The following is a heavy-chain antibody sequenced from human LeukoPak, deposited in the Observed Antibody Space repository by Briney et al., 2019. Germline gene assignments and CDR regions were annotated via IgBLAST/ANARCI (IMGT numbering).Heavy chain of an antibody. CDR2: ISSDGSYK. J-gene: IGHJ4*02. CDR3: ARGLVYYYDSTAYFLDY. D-gene: IGHD3-22*01. V-gene: IGHV3-30*04. CDR1: GFTFRSYA. Sequence: GGSLRLSCAASGFTFRSYAIHWVRQATGQGLEWETIISSDGSYKNYADSVKGRFTISRDNSKNTLYLQMNSLRPEDTAVYYCARGLVYYYDSTAYFLDYWGQGTLVTVSS.